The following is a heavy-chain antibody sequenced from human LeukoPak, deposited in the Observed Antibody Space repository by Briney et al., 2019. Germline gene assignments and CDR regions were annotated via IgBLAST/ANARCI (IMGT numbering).Heavy chain of an antibody. CDR2: ISYDGSNK. CDR1: GFTFSSYA. Sequence: GGSLRLSCAASGFTFSSYAMHWVRQAPGKGLEWVAVISYDGSNKYYADSVKGRFTISRDNSKNTLYLQMNSLRAEDTAVYYCARDAEDFWSGYSLKYWGQGTLVAVSS. J-gene: IGHJ4*02. V-gene: IGHV3-30*04. CDR3: ARDAEDFWSGYSLKY. D-gene: IGHD3-3*01.